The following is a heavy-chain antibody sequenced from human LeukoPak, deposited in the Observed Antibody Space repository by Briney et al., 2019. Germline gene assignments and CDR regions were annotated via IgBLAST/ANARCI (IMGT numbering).Heavy chain of an antibody. CDR1: GFTFSSYA. J-gene: IGHJ4*02. D-gene: IGHD3-22*01. CDR3: ARSGDSSGYYSADY. CDR2: ISYDGSNK. Sequence: GGSLRLSCEASGFTFSSYAMHWVRQAPCKGLEWVAVISYDGSNKYYADSVKGRFTISRDNSKNTLYLQMNSLRAEDTAVYYCARSGDSSGYYSADYRGQGTLVTVSS. V-gene: IGHV3-30-3*01.